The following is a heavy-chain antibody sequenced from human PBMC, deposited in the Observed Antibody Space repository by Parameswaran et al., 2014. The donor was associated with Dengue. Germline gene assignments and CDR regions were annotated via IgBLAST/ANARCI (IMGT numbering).Heavy chain of an antibody. V-gene: IGHV3-7*03. CDR3: SRDPPSGGLITLDV. J-gene: IGHJ4*02. D-gene: IGHD3/OR15-3a*01. CDR2: IKEDGSAK. Sequence: WIRQPPGKGLEWVANIKEDGSAKYYVDSLEGRFTISRDNAKNSLYLQMNSLRAEDTAIYYCSRDPPSGGLITLDVWGQGTLVTVSS.